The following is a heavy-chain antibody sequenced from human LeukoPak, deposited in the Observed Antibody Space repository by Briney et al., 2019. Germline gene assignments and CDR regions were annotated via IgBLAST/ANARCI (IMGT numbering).Heavy chain of an antibody. Sequence: PGGSLRLSCAASGFTFSSYSMNWVRQAPGKGLEWVSYISSSSSTIYYADSVKGRFTISRDNAKNSLYLQMNSLRAEDTAVYYCARDRGYCSGGSCYIGKFDYWGQGTLVTVSS. CDR1: GFTFSSYS. D-gene: IGHD2-15*01. CDR2: ISSSSSTI. J-gene: IGHJ4*02. CDR3: ARDRGYCSGGSCYIGKFDY. V-gene: IGHV3-48*01.